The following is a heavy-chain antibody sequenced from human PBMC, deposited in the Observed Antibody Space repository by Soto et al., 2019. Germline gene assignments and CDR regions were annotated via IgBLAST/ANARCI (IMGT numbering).Heavy chain of an antibody. V-gene: IGHV1-18*04. CDR3: ARDREYSSSWELADY. CDR2: IGTYNGNT. J-gene: IGHJ4*02. Sequence: GASVKVSCKASGYTFTSYGINWVRQAPGQGLEWMGWIGTYNGNTHYAQELQGRVTMTTDISTSTAYMELRSLRSDDTAVYYCARDREYSSSWELADYWGQGTLVTVSS. CDR1: GYTFTSYG. D-gene: IGHD6-13*01.